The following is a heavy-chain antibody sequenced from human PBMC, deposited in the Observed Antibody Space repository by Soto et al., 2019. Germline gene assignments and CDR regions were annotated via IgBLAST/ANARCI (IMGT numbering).Heavy chain of an antibody. CDR3: ARTVLTGSRGIRWFDP. CDR1: GYSFTSYW. J-gene: IGHJ5*02. CDR2: IYPGDSDT. Sequence: PGESLKISCKGSGYSFTSYWIGWVRQMPGKGLEWMGVIYPGDSDTRYSPSFQGQVTISADKSISTAYLQWSSLKASDTAMYYCARTVLTGSRGIRWFDPWGQGTLVTVSS. D-gene: IGHD3-9*01. V-gene: IGHV5-51*01.